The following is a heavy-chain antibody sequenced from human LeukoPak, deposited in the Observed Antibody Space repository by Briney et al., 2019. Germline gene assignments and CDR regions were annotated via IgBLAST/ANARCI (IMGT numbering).Heavy chain of an antibody. Sequence: KVGESLKISCKGSGYSFSNYWIGWVRQMPGKGLEWMGIIYPGDSDTRYSPSFDGQVTVSADKSISTAWLQWSSLKASDSAMYYCARGDGRRGFYFDYWGQGTLVTVSS. CDR1: GYSFSNYW. V-gene: IGHV5-51*01. CDR3: ARGDGRRGFYFDY. CDR2: IYPGDSDT. J-gene: IGHJ4*02. D-gene: IGHD3-10*01.